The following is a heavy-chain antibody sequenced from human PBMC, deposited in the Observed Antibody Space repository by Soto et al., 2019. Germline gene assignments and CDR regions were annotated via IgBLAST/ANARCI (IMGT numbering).Heavy chain of an antibody. CDR1: GFTFSSYE. CDR2: ISSSGSTI. CDR3: ARDDDAFDI. J-gene: IGHJ3*02. V-gene: IGHV3-48*03. Sequence: VGSLRLSCAGSGFTFSSYEMNWVRQAPGKGLEWVSYISSSGSTIYYADSVKGRFTISRDNAKNSLYLQMNSLRAEDTAVYYCARDDDAFDIWGQGTMVTVSS.